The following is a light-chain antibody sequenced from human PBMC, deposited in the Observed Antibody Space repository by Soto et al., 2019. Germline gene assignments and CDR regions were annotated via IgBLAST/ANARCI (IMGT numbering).Light chain of an antibody. V-gene: IGLV2-14*03. CDR3: SSYTTSSTYV. CDR2: DVS. Sequence: QSVLTQPASVSGSPGQSITISCTGTNSDVGAYNYVSWFQQHPGKAPKLMVYDVSNRPSGVSNRFSGSKSGNTASLTISGLQAEDEADYYCSSYTTSSTYVSGDGTKVTVL. J-gene: IGLJ1*01. CDR1: NSDVGAYNY.